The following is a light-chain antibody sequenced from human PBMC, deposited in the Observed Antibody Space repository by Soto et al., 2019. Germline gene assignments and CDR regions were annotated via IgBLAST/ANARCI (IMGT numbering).Light chain of an antibody. Sequence: EIVLTKSPGTLSLSPGERATLSCRASQSVSSSSLAWYQQKPGQAPRLLIYGASSRATGIPDRFSGSASGTDFTLTISRLEPEYVAVYYCQYYCSSPSTFSFGPGTKVDIK. J-gene: IGKJ3*01. CDR3: QYYCSSPSTFS. V-gene: IGKV3-20*01. CDR2: GAS. CDR1: QSVSSSS.